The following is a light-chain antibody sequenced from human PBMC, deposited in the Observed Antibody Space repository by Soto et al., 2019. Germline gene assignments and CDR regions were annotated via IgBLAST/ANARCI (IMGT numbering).Light chain of an antibody. CDR3: CSFAGSYTFWV. J-gene: IGLJ3*02. CDR1: SSDVGDYNY. V-gene: IGLV2-11*01. CDR2: DVS. Sequence: QSALTQLRSVSGSPGQSVTISCTGTSSDVGDYNYVSWYQQYPGKAPKLVIYDVSKRPSGVPDRFSGSKSGNTASLTISGLQAEDEADYYCCSFAGSYTFWVFGVGTKLTVL.